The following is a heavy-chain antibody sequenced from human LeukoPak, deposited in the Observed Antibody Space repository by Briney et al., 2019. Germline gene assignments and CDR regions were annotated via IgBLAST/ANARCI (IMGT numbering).Heavy chain of an antibody. J-gene: IGHJ3*01. V-gene: IGHV3-49*03. CDR1: GFNFADNA. D-gene: IGHD2/OR15-2a*01. Sequence: GRSLRLSCTASGFNFADNAMTWFRQTPGKGLEWLGLIITKAYGGTTQYAPSVKGRIIISRDDSKGIAYLQMNSLKTEDTGNVYCNQEDGGSPQGGGFDLWGQGTMVTVSS. CDR2: IITKAYGGTT. CDR3: NQEDGGSPQGGGFDL.